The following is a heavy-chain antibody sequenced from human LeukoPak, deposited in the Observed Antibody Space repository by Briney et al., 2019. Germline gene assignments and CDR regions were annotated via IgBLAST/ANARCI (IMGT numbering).Heavy chain of an antibody. V-gene: IGHV4-39*01. J-gene: IGHJ4*02. CDR2: IYYGGTT. CDR1: GGSLTTTTSY. D-gene: IGHD6-19*01. Sequence: SETLSLTXTVSGGSLTTTTSYWGWVRQPPGRWRELIGSIYYGGTTFYNTSLKSRVTISVDTSKNQFSLNLSSVTATDTAVYYCARFRYSSGWFDYWGQGMLVTVSS. CDR3: ARFRYSSGWFDY.